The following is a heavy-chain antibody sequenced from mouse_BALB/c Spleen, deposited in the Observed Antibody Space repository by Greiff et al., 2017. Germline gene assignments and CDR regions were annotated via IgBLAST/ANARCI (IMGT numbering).Heavy chain of an antibody. Sequence: DVQLVESGGGLVQPGGSRKLSCAASGFAFSSYDMSWVRQTPEKRLEWVAYISSGGGSTYYPDTVKGRFTISRDNAKNTLYLQMSSLKSEDTAMYYCARQEGVQYYFDYWGQGTTLTVSS. J-gene: IGHJ2*01. CDR1: GFAFSSYD. CDR3: ARQEGVQYYFDY. CDR2: ISSGGGST. V-gene: IGHV5-12-1*01.